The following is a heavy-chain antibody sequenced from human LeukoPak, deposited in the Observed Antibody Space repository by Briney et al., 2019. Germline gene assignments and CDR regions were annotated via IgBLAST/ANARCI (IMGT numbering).Heavy chain of an antibody. CDR3: AKGSSSGWYRRLDY. D-gene: IGHD6-19*01. V-gene: IGHV3-23*01. Sequence: PGGSLRLSCEASGFTFTNYGMTWVRQAPGKGLEWVSGISSSGGSTYYADSVKGRFTISRDNSKNTLYLQMNSLRADDTAVYYCAKGSSSGWYRRLDYWGQGTLVTVSS. CDR2: ISSSGGST. J-gene: IGHJ4*02. CDR1: GFTFTNYG.